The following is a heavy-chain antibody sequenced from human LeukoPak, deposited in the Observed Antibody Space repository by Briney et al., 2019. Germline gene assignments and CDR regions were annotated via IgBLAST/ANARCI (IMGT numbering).Heavy chain of an antibody. CDR3: ARDSAVADYYYYYYMDV. V-gene: IGHV4-4*07. D-gene: IGHD6-19*01. CDR1: GGSISSYY. CDR2: IYTSGST. J-gene: IGHJ6*03. Sequence: SETLSLTCTVSGGSISSYYWSWIRQPAGKGLEWIGRIYTSGSTNYNPSLKSRVTMSVDTSKNQFSLKLSSVTAADTAAYYCARDSAVADYYYYYYMDVWGKGTTVTVSS.